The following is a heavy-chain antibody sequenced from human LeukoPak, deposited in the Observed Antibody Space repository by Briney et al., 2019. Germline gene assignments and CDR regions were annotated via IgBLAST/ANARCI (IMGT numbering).Heavy chain of an antibody. D-gene: IGHD1-14*01. CDR1: GGTFSSYA. CDR2: IIPIFGTA. CDR3: AIDLQPSRRRWFDP. J-gene: IGHJ5*02. Sequence: SVPVSCQASGGTFSSYAISWVRQAPGQGLEWMGGIIPIFGTANYAQKFQGRVTMTTDTSTSTAYMELRSLRSDDTAVYYCAIDLQPSRRRWFDPWGEGTLVTVSS. V-gene: IGHV1-69*05.